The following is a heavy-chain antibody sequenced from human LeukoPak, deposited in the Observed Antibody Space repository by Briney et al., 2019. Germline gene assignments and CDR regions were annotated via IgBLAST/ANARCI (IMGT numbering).Heavy chain of an antibody. CDR1: GDSITSYY. CDR3: ARDPRDIRRYYYDSSGSPQAAFDI. CDR2: IHYTGKN. J-gene: IGHJ3*02. D-gene: IGHD3-22*01. V-gene: IGHV4-59*01. Sequence: PSETLSLTCTVSGDSITSYYWNWVRQPPGKGLEWIGYIHYTGKNYYNPSLKGRITMSVDTSKSQFSLKLSSVTAADTAVYYCARDPRDIRRYYYDSSGSPQAAFDIWGQGTMVTVSS.